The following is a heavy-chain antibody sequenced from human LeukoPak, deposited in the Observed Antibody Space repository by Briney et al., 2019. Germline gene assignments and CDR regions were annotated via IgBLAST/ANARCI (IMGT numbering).Heavy chain of an antibody. Sequence: GESLKISCQGSGYIFTSYWIGWVRQMPGKGLEWMGIIYPGDSDTRYSPSFQGQVTISADKSISTAYLQWSSLKASDTAMYYCARSLGVDVWGSYRYRPFDYWGQGTLVTVSS. D-gene: IGHD3-16*02. J-gene: IGHJ4*02. V-gene: IGHV5-51*01. CDR3: ARSLGVDVWGSYRYRPFDY. CDR1: GYIFTSYW. CDR2: IYPGDSDT.